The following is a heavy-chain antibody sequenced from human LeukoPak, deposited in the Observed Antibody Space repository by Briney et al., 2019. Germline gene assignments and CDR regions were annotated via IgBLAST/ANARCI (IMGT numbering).Heavy chain of an antibody. Sequence: GGSLRLSCAASGFTVSSNFMSWVRQAPGKGLEWVSVIYGGGSTYYADSVKGRFTISRDTSKNTLYLQMNSLRAEDTAVYYCATWPGGWYGEDSWGQGTLVTVSS. CDR2: IYGGGST. V-gene: IGHV3-53*01. J-gene: IGHJ4*02. CDR1: GFTVSSNF. CDR3: ATWPGGWYGEDS. D-gene: IGHD6-19*01.